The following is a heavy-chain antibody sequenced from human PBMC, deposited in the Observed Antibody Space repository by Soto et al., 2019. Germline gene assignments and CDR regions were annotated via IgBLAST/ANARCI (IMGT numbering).Heavy chain of an antibody. CDR2: IRSQPYGVTT. CDR1: EFPFSDYA. D-gene: IGHD3-16*01. Sequence: GGSLRLSCTASEFPFSDYALSWFRQAPGKGLEWIGFIRSQPYGVTTEYAASVGGRFTISRDDSKDIAYLQMSSLKTEDTAVYYCARGDTFGGVPTLFDYWGQGTPVTVSS. CDR3: ARGDTFGGVPTLFDY. J-gene: IGHJ4*02. V-gene: IGHV3-49*03.